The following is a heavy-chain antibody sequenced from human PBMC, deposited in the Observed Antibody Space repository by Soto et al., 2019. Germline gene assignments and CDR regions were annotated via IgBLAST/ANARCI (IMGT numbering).Heavy chain of an antibody. D-gene: IGHD3-22*01. Sequence: QVQLVESGGGVVQPGTSLRLSCAASGFSFSSYGMHWVRQTPGKGLEWVAGISYDGSNKYYVDSMKGRLTISRDNSKNTLDLQMNILRAEDTAVYYCAKDIFLHDSSGYCVLDSCGQGTLVTV. CDR1: GFSFSSYG. J-gene: IGHJ4*02. V-gene: IGHV3-30*18. CDR2: ISYDGSNK. CDR3: AKDIFLHDSSGYCVLDS.